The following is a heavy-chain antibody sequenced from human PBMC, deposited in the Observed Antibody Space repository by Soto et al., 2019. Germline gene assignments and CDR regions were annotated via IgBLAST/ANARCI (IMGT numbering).Heavy chain of an antibody. CDR3: AILTTDYVILPGGQDAFDI. V-gene: IGHV5-10-1*01. CDR1: GYSFTSYW. CDR2: IDPSDSYT. D-gene: IGHD3-9*01. Sequence: GESLKISCKGSGYSFTSYWISWVRQMPGKGLEWMGRIDPSDSYTNYSPSFQGHVTISADKSISTAYLQWSSLKASDTAMYYCAILTTDYVILPGGQDAFDIWGQGTMVTVSS. J-gene: IGHJ3*02.